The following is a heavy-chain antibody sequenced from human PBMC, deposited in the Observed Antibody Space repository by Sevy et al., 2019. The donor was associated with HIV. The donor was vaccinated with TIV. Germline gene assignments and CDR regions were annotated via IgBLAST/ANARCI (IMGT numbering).Heavy chain of an antibody. Sequence: GGSLRLSCAASGFTFSSYSMNWVRQAPGKGLEWVSSISSSSSYIYYADSVKGRFTISRDNAKNSLYLQMNSLRAEDTPVYHCATEIPPTPYWDCSGGSCYPDCWGQGTLVTVSS. CDR2: ISSSSSYI. J-gene: IGHJ4*02. CDR3: ATEIPPTPYWDCSGGSCYPDC. CDR1: GFTFSSYS. V-gene: IGHV3-21*01. D-gene: IGHD2-15*01.